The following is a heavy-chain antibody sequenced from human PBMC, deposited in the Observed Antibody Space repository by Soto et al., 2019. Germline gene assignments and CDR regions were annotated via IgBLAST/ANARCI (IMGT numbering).Heavy chain of an antibody. V-gene: IGHV1-46*03. D-gene: IGHD2-2*01. CDR3: ARDCTSTSCYRKDAFDI. J-gene: IGHJ3*02. CDR2: INPSGGST. CDR1: GYTFTSYY. Sequence: ASVKVSCKASGYTFTSYYMHWVRQAPGQGLEWMGMINPSGGSTSYAETFQGRVTMTRDTSTTTVYMELSSLRSEDTAVYYCARDCTSTSCYRKDAFDIWGQGTKVTVS.